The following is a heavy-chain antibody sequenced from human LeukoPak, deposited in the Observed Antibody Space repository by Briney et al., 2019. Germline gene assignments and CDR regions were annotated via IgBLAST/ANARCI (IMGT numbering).Heavy chain of an antibody. D-gene: IGHD4-11*01. CDR1: GFTFSSYW. CDR2: MKQDGSEK. V-gene: IGHV3-7*01. J-gene: IGHJ4*02. Sequence: GGSLRLSCAASGFTFSSYWMTWVRQAPGKGLEWVANMKQDGSEKYYVDSVKGRFTISRDNAKHSLYLQMNSLRAEDTAVYYCARDYSNRFDYWGQGTLVTVSS. CDR3: ARDYSNRFDY.